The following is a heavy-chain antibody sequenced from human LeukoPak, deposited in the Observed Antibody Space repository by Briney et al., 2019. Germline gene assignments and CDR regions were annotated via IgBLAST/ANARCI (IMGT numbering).Heavy chain of an antibody. CDR3: ARDLGYSSDY. CDR2: IHNAGIT. V-gene: IGHV3-66*01. CDR1: GFTFSSYA. J-gene: IGHJ4*02. D-gene: IGHD6-13*01. Sequence: GSLRLSCAASGFTFSSYAMSWVRQAPGKGLEWVSVIHNAGITYADSVKGRFTISRDSSKNTVNLQMNSLRGEDTAVYYCARDLGYSSDYWGQGTLVTVSS.